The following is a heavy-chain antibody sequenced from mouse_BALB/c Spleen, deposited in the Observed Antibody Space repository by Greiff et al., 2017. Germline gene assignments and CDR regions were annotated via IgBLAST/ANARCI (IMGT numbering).Heavy chain of an antibody. V-gene: IGHV5-9-1*01. D-gene: IGHD3-1*01. CDR2: ISSGGSYT. CDR3: ASYSSGYFDY. J-gene: IGHJ2*01. CDR1: GFTFSSYA. Sequence: EVMLVESGGGLVKPGGSLKLSCAASGFTFSSYAMSWVRQTPEKRLEWVATISSGGSYTYYPDSVKGRFTISRDNAKNTLYLQMSSLRSEDTAMYYCASYSSGYFDYWGQGTTLTVSS.